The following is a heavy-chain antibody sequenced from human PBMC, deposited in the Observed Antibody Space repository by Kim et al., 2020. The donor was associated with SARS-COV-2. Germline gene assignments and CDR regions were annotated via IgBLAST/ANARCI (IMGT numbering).Heavy chain of an antibody. CDR2: SNYSGST. Sequence: SETLTLTCTVSGGSISSGGYYWSWIRQHTGKGLEWIGYSNYSGSTYYNPALKSRVTISGDTSKNQFSLKLSSVTAADTAVYYCARSLWGVISRFDYWGQGTLVTVSS. CDR1: GGSISSGGYY. D-gene: IGHD3-16*02. J-gene: IGHJ4*02. V-gene: IGHV4-31*03. CDR3: ARSLWGVISRFDY.